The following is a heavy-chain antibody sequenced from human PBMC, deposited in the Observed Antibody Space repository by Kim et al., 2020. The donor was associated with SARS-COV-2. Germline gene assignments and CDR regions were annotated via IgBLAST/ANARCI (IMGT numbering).Heavy chain of an antibody. V-gene: IGHV3-74*01. CDR2: INSDGSST. CDR3: ARPLPLYDILTGYYWQDAFDI. D-gene: IGHD3-9*01. J-gene: IGHJ3*02. Sequence: GGSLRLSCAASGFTFSSYWMHWVRQAPGKGLVWVSRINSDGSSTSYADSVKGRFTISRDNAKNTLYLQMNSLRAEDTAVYYCARPLPLYDILTGYYWQDAFDIWGQGTMVTVSS. CDR1: GFTFSSYW.